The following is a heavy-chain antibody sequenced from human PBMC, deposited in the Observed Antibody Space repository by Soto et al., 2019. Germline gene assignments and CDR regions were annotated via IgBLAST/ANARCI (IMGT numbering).Heavy chain of an antibody. V-gene: IGHV3-30-3*01. D-gene: IGHD1-7*01. CDR3: ARGGKLELRYYYYGMDV. Sequence: PGGSLRLSCAASGFTFSSYAMHWVRQAPGKGLEWVAVISYDGSNKYYADSVKGRFTISRDNSKNTLYLQMNSLRVEDTAVYYCARGGKLELRYYYYGMDVWGQGTTVTVSS. CDR2: ISYDGSNK. CDR1: GFTFSSYA. J-gene: IGHJ6*02.